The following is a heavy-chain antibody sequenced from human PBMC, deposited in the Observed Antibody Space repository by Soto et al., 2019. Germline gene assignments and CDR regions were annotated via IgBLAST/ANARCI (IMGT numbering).Heavy chain of an antibody. Sequence: SETLSLTCAVYGGSFSGYYWSWIRQPPGKGLEWIGEINHSGSTNYNPSLKSRVTISVDTSKNQFSLKLSSVTAADTAVYYCARNKYYDYVWGSYRLDDAFDIGGQGTMVTVAS. V-gene: IGHV4-34*01. D-gene: IGHD3-16*02. J-gene: IGHJ3*02. CDR3: ARNKYYDYVWGSYRLDDAFDI. CDR2: INHSGST. CDR1: GGSFSGYY.